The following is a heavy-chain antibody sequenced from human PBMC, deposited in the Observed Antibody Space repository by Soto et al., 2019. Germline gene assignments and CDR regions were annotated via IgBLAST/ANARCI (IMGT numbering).Heavy chain of an antibody. CDR3: ASGAAAGDYYYYYGMDV. V-gene: IGHV1-69*04. CDR1: GGTFSSYA. CDR2: IIPILGIA. D-gene: IGHD6-13*01. Sequence: SVKVACKASGGTFSSYAISWVRQAPGQGLEWMGRIIPILGIANYAQKFQGRVTITADKSTSTAYMELSSLRSEDTAVYYCASGAAAGDYYYYYGMDVWG. J-gene: IGHJ6*02.